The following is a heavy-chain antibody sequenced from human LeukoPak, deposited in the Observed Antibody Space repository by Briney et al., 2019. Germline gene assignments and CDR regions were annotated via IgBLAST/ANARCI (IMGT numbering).Heavy chain of an antibody. CDR1: GFSFKTYE. D-gene: IGHD6-19*01. CDR3: ARDVGFNNGWPA. J-gene: IGHJ5*02. CDR2: ISVGGSDE. Sequence: GGSLTLSCVASGFSFKTYEMNWVRQAPGKGLEWISYISVGGSDEDYADSVKGRFSISRDNAKNSVFLQMNSLRVEDTAVYYCARDVGFNNGWPAWGQGTLVTVSS. V-gene: IGHV3-48*03.